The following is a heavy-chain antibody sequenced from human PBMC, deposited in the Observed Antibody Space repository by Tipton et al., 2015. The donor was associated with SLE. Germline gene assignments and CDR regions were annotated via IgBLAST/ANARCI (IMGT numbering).Heavy chain of an antibody. V-gene: IGHV3-21*01. D-gene: IGHD2-21*02. CDR3: ARDLGVVTPRAFDI. J-gene: IGHJ3*02. CDR2: ISSSSYI. CDR1: GFTFSSYS. Sequence: SLRLSCAASGFTFSSYSINWVRQAPGKGLEWVSSISSSSYIYYADSVKGRFTISRDNAKNSLYLQMNSLRAEDTAVYYCARDLGVVTPRAFDIWGQGTMVTVSS.